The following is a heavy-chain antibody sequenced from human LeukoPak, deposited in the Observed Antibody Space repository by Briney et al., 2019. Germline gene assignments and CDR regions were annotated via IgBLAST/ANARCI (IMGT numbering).Heavy chain of an antibody. J-gene: IGHJ4*02. D-gene: IGHD3-9*01. V-gene: IGHV3-11*01. CDR3: AKGPNYDILTGYYIDY. Sequence: GGSLRLSCAASGFTFSDYYMSWIRQAPGKGLEWVSYISSSGSTIYYADSVKGRFTISRDNAKNSLYLQMNSLRAEDTALYYCAKGPNYDILTGYYIDYWGQGTLVTVSS. CDR2: ISSSGSTI. CDR1: GFTFSDYY.